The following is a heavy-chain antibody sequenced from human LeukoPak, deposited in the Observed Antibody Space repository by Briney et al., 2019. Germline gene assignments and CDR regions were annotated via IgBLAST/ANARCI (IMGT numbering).Heavy chain of an antibody. J-gene: IGHJ5*02. D-gene: IGHD3-10*01. V-gene: IGHV4-59*01. CDR2: IYYSGST. CDR3: AGDHLGGSITT. Sequence: PSETLSLTCTVSGGSISSYYWSWIRQPPGKGLEWIGYIYYSGSTNYNPSLKSRVTISVDTSKNQFSLKLSSVTAADTAVYYCAGDHLGGSITTWGQGTLVTVSS. CDR1: GGSISSYY.